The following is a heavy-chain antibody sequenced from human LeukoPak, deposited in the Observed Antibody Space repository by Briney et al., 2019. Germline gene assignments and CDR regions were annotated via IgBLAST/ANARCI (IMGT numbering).Heavy chain of an antibody. Sequence: PGRSLRLSCAASGFTFDDYAMHWVRHAPGKGLEWGSLISWDGGSTYYADSVKGRFTISRDNSKNSLYLQMNSLRAEDTALYYCAKDMAAYYYASGNIDYWGQGTLVTVSS. CDR1: GFTFDDYA. D-gene: IGHD3-10*01. V-gene: IGHV3-43D*03. CDR2: ISWDGGST. J-gene: IGHJ4*02. CDR3: AKDMAAYYYASGNIDY.